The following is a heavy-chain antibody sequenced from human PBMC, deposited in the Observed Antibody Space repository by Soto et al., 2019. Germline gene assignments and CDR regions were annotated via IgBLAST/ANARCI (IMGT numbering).Heavy chain of an antibody. CDR2: ISYDGSNK. Sequence: GGSLRLSCAASVFTFSSCAMHWVRQAPGKGLAWVALISYDGSNKYYADSVKGRFTISRDNSKNTLYLQMNSLRAEDTAVYYCARDKRDLRFLEWSYYFDYWGQGTLVTVSS. CDR1: VFTFSSCA. J-gene: IGHJ4*02. CDR3: ARDKRDLRFLEWSYYFDY. D-gene: IGHD3-3*01. V-gene: IGHV3-30-3*01.